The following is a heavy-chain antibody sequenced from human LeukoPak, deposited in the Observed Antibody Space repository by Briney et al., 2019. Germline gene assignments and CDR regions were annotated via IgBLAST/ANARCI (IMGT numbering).Heavy chain of an antibody. CDR2: INPNSGGT. CDR1: GYTFTGYY. CDR3: AREVATVGYGMDV. V-gene: IGHV1-2*02. Sequence: ASVKVSCKASGYTFTGYYMHWVRQAPGQGLEWMGWINPNSGGTSYAQKFQGRVTMTRDTSISTAYMELSRLRSDDTAVYYCAREVATVGYGMDVWGQGTTVTVSS. J-gene: IGHJ6*02. D-gene: IGHD1-14*01.